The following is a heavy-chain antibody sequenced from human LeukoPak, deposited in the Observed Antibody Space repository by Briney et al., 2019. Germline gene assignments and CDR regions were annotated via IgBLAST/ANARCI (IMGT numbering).Heavy chain of an antibody. V-gene: IGHV3-7*01. D-gene: IGHD4-11*01. J-gene: IGHJ6*02. CDR2: IKQDGSEK. CDR3: ARVDSSPRYYYYGMDV. Sequence: GGSLRLSCAASGFTFSSYWMSWVRQAPGKGLEWVANIKQDGSEKYYVDSVKGRFTISRDNAKNSLYLQMNSLRAEDTAVYYCARVDSSPRYYYYGMDVWGQGTTVTVSS. CDR1: GFTFSSYW.